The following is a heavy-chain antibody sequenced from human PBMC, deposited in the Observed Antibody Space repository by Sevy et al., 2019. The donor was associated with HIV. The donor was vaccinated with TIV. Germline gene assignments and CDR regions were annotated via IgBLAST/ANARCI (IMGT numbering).Heavy chain of an antibody. J-gene: IGHJ4*02. V-gene: IGHV3-72*01. D-gene: IGHD6-13*01. CDR2: IRNRADSYTT. CDR3: ATHAGIAAAGRVFDY. CDR1: GFTFSNHY. Sequence: GGSLRLSCAASGFTFSNHYMEWVRQAPGKGLEWVGRIRNRADSYTTEYAASVKGRFTISRDDSKNSLYLLMNSLKTEDTAVYYCATHAGIAAAGRVFDYWGQGTLVTVSS.